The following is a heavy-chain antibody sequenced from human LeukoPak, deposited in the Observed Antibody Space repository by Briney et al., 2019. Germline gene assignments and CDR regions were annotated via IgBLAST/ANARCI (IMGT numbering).Heavy chain of an antibody. CDR3: ARVEDMGDYRNWYFEV. CDR2: LYYSGTT. D-gene: IGHD4-11*01. CDR1: GGSINY. J-gene: IGHJ2*01. V-gene: IGHV4-39*01. Sequence: PSETLSLTCTVSGGSINYGGWIRQPPGKGLEWIGSLYYSGTTHYNPSLKSRVTISVDTSKNQFSLKLSSVTAADTAVYYCARVEDMGDYRNWYFEVWGRGTLVTVSS.